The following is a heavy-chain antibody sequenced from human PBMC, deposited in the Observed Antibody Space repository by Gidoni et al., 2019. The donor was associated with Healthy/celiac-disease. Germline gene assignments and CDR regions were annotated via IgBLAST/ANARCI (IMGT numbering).Heavy chain of an antibody. CDR2: IRSKAYGGTT. CDR1: GFTFGDYA. V-gene: IGHV3-49*05. D-gene: IGHD3-22*01. CDR3: TFIPRIDSSGYGYYFDY. J-gene: IGHJ4*02. Sequence: DVQLVESAGGLVKPGRSLRLSCTASGFTFGDYAMSWFRQAPGKGLEWVGFIRSKAYGGTTEYAASVKGRFTISRDDSKSIAYLQMNSLKTEDTAVYYCTFIPRIDSSGYGYYFDYWGQGTLVTVSS.